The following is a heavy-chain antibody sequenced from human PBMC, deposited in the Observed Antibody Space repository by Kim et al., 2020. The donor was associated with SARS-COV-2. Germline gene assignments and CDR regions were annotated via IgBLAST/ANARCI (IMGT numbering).Heavy chain of an antibody. CDR2: VLYDGSNQ. CDR1: EITFRNYG. V-gene: IGHV3-30*18. Sequence: GGSLRLSCAASEITFRNYGMHWVRQAPGKGLEWVGVVLYDGSNQYYADSVKGRFTISRDNSKSTLYLQISSLRVDDTAVYFCAKASMAVAGTHYFDPWGQGTLVTVSS. D-gene: IGHD6-19*01. J-gene: IGHJ5*02. CDR3: AKASMAVAGTHYFDP.